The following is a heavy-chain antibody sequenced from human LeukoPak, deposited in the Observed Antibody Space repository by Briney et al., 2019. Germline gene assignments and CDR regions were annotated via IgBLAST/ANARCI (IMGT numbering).Heavy chain of an antibody. CDR3: ARDRAGYFYAMDV. D-gene: IGHD6-13*01. V-gene: IGHV3-9*01. Sequence: PGRSLRLSCAASVFTFGDYAMHWVRQAPGRGLACVSGINWKSNNIGYADSVKGRFTTSRDNAKNSLYLQMNSLRTEDTALYYCARDRAGYFYAMDVWGQGTSVTVSS. CDR2: INWKSNNI. J-gene: IGHJ6*02. CDR1: VFTFGDYA.